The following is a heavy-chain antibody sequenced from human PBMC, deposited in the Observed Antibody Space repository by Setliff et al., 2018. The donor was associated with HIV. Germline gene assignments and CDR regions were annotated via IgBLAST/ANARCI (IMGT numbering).Heavy chain of an antibody. J-gene: IGHJ1*01. CDR3: AKDVACGAADHRLQH. V-gene: IGHV3-30*02. CDR2: IWFDGTNK. D-gene: IGHD6-13*01. CDR1: GFTFSDYG. Sequence: GGSLRLSCAASGFTFSDYGMHWVRQTPGKGLEWLAVIWFDGTNKYYADSVQGRFTISRDNSKNTLSLQMNSLGADDTAIYYCAKDVACGAADHRLQHWGQGTLVTVSS.